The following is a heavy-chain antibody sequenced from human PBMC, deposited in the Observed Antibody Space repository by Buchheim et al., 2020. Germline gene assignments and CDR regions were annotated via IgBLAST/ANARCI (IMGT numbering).Heavy chain of an antibody. Sequence: QVQLVESGGGVVQPGTSLRLSCAASGFTFSGFGMHWVRQAPGEGLEWVTLISPDGSNKYYADSVKDRFTVSRDNSKNTLFLQMSGLRTEDTAVYYCAKVNVYCSGGSCSTYYYYGMDVWGQGTT. CDR3: AKVNVYCSGGSCSTYYYYGMDV. CDR2: ISPDGSNK. D-gene: IGHD2-15*01. J-gene: IGHJ6*02. V-gene: IGHV3-30*18. CDR1: GFTFSGFG.